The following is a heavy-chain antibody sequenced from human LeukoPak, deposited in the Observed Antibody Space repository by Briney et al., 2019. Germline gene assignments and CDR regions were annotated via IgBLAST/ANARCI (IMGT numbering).Heavy chain of an antibody. CDR1: GGSFSSSSYY. Sequence: SETLSLTCIVSGGSFSSSSYYRGWIRQPPGKGLEWIGSIYYSGNTYYNPSLKSRVTISVDTSKDQFSLKLSSVTAADTALYYCARHTITMVRVYYYYMDVWGKGTTVTVSS. CDR3: ARHTITMVRVYYYYMDV. J-gene: IGHJ6*03. CDR2: IYYSGNT. D-gene: IGHD3-10*01. V-gene: IGHV4-39*01.